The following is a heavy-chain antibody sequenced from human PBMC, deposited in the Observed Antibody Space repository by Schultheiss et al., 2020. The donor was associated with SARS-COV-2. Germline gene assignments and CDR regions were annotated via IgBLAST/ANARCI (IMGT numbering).Heavy chain of an antibody. Sequence: GGSLRLSCAASDFTFSGSAMHWVRQVSGKGLEWVAVISYDGSNKYYADSVKGRFTISRDNSKNTLYLQMNSLRAEDTAVYYCASSTVRARVDYWGQGTLVTVSS. CDR2: ISYDGSNK. J-gene: IGHJ4*02. CDR3: ASSTVRARVDY. V-gene: IGHV3-30*04. CDR1: DFTFSGSA. D-gene: IGHD4-11*01.